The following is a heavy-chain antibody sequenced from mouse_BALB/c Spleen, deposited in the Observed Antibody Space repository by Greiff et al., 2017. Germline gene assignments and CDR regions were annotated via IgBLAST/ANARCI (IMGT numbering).Heavy chain of an antibody. V-gene: IGHV1-9*01. D-gene: IGHD2-1*01. CDR2: ILPGSGST. CDR1: GYTFSSYW. CDR3: ARYPHYGNYLAWFAY. J-gene: IGHJ3*01. Sequence: QVQLQQSGAELMKPGASVKISCKATGYTFSSYWIEWVKQRPGHGLEWIGEILPGSGSTNYNEKFKGKATFTADTSSNTAYMQLCSLTSEDSAVYYCARYPHYGNYLAWFAYWGKGTLVTVSA.